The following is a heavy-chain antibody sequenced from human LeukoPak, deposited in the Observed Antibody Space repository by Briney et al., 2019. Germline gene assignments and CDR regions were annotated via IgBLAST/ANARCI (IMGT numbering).Heavy chain of an antibody. CDR2: NPNSGNT. Sequence: GASVKVSCKASGYTFTSYDINWVRQATGQGLEWMGWNPNSGNTGYAQKFQGRVTMTRNTSISTAYMELSSLRSEDTAVYYCARGLGYQLLYSYYYYGMDVWGQGTTVTVSS. V-gene: IGHV1-8*01. D-gene: IGHD2-2*01. J-gene: IGHJ6*02. CDR1: GYTFTSYD. CDR3: ARGLGYQLLYSYYYYGMDV.